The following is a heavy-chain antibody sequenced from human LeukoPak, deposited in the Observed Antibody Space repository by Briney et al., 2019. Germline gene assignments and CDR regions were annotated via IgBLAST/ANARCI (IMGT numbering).Heavy chain of an antibody. D-gene: IGHD6-13*01. CDR2: INPSGGST. Sequence: GASVKVSCKASGYTFTSYYMHWVRQAPGQGLEWMGIINPSGGSTSYAQKFQGRVTMTRDMSTSTVYMELSSLRSEDTAVYYCARDLIPMGEMIAAAGDYWGQGTLVTVSS. V-gene: IGHV1-46*01. CDR3: ARDLIPMGEMIAAAGDY. CDR1: GYTFTSYY. J-gene: IGHJ4*02.